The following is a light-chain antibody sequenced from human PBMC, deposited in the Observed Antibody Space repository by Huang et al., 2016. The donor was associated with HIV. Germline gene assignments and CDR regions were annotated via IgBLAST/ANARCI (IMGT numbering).Light chain of an antibody. J-gene: IGKJ2*01. CDR2: GTS. V-gene: IGKV3-15*01. CDR3: QQYSDWPSFT. CDR1: QSVTTN. Sequence: EIVMTQSPATLSVSPGERATLSCRASQSVTTNLAWYQQKPGQAPRLLIIGTSTRATGIPARFSGSGFGTEFTLTISSLQSEDFAVYYCQQYSDWPSFTFGQGTKLEI.